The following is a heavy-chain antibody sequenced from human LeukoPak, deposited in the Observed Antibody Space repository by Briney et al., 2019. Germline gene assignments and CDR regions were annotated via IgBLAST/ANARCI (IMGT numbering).Heavy chain of an antibody. Sequence: PGGSLRLSCAASGFTVSSNYMSWVRQTPGKGLEWVSFIYSDGTTYYADSVKGRLTISRDNSKNTVYLQMNRLRAEDAAVYYCAKAPVTTCSGAYCYPFDYWGQGTLVTVSS. CDR1: GFTVSSNY. CDR2: IYSDGTT. D-gene: IGHD2-21*01. V-gene: IGHV3-53*01. J-gene: IGHJ4*02. CDR3: AKAPVTTCSGAYCYPFDY.